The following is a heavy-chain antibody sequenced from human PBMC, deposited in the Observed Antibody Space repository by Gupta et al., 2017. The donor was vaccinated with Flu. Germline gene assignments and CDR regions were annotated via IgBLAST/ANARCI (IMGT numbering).Heavy chain of an antibody. D-gene: IGHD2-2*02. J-gene: IGHJ4*02. Sequence: GLEWVAVISYNGADKVYADSVKGRFSISRDDSRNTLYLQMNNLRVDDTAVYYCAKEAFCRSASCYTGFKSYFDFWGQGILVSVSS. V-gene: IGHV3-30*04. CDR2: ISYNGADK. CDR3: AKEAFCRSASCYTGFKSYFDF.